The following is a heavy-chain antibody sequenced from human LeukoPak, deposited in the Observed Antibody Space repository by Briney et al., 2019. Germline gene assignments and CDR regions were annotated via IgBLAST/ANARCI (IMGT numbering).Heavy chain of an antibody. Sequence: GGSLRLSCAASGFTFSSYSMNWVRQAPGKGLEWVSYISSSSSTIYYADSVKGRFTISRDNAKNSLYLQMNSLRAEDTAVYYCARDPKPGDWNYGIDYWGQGTLVTVPS. D-gene: IGHD1-7*01. CDR2: ISSSSSTI. CDR1: GFTFSSYS. CDR3: ARDPKPGDWNYGIDY. V-gene: IGHV3-48*01. J-gene: IGHJ4*02.